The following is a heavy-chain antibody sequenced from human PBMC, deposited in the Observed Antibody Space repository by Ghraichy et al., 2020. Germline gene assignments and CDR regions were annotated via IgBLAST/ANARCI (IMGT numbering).Heavy chain of an antibody. Sequence: SETLSLTCTVSGGSISSYYWSWIRQPPGKGLEWIGYIYYSGSTNYNPSLKSRVTISVDTSKNQFSLKLSSVTAADTAMYYCARSLYSGSYYYYYGMDVWGQGTTVTVSS. D-gene: IGHD1-26*01. V-gene: IGHV4-59*08. J-gene: IGHJ6*02. CDR1: GGSISSYY. CDR2: IYYSGST. CDR3: ARSLYSGSYYYYYGMDV.